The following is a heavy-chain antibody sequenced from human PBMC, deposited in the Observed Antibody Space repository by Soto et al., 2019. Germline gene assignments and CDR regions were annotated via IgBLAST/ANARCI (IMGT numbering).Heavy chain of an antibody. V-gene: IGHV3-23*01. CDR2: INVSGGDT. CDR1: GFAFSTFS. J-gene: IGHJ6*02. Sequence: GGSLRLSCAASGFAFSTFSMTWVRQAPGKGLEWVAGINVSGGDTYYADSVKGRFTISRDNSNSALYVQMNSLTGEDTAVYYCARTRSAWSDFHYYSLDVWGQGTTVTVSS. D-gene: IGHD1-26*01. CDR3: ARTRSAWSDFHYYSLDV.